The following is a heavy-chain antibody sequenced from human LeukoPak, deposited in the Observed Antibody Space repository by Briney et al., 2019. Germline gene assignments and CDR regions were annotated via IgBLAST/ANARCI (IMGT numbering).Heavy chain of an antibody. D-gene: IGHD2-15*01. CDR3: ARLPNSYCSGGSCYSVY. Sequence: GGSLRLSCAASGFTFSSYSMNWVRQAPGKGLEWVSYISSGGTTMYYADSVKGRFTISRDNAKNSLYLQMNSLRAEDTAVYYCARLPNSYCSGGSCYSVYWGQGTLVTVSS. CDR2: ISSGGTTM. J-gene: IGHJ4*02. V-gene: IGHV3-48*04. CDR1: GFTFSSYS.